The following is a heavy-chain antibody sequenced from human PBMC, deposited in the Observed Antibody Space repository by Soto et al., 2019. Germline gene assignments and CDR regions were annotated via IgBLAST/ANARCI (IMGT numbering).Heavy chain of an antibody. Sequence: SETLSLTGAVYGGSVNGYDCNWIRQPPGKGLEWIGEINHTGVTYYNPSLKSRVTMSVDTSKNQFSLRLRSVTAADTAIYYCATGIALFGLLIPPCEPWGRGTQV. V-gene: IGHV4-34*01. D-gene: IGHD6-13*01. CDR1: GGSVNGYD. J-gene: IGHJ5*02. CDR3: ATGIALFGLLIPPCEP. CDR2: INHTGVT.